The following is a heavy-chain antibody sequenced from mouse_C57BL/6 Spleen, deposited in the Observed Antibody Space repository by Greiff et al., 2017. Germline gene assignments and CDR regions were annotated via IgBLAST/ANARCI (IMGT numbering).Heavy chain of an antibody. Sequence: QVQLQQSGAELARPGASVKLSCKASGYTFTSYGISWVKQRTGQGLEWIGEIYPRSGNTYYNEKFKGKATLTADKSSSTAYMELRSLTSEDSAVYFCARSYDYGTVPSWFAYWGQGTLVTVSA. CDR3: ARSYDYGTVPSWFAY. CDR2: IYPRSGNT. V-gene: IGHV1-81*01. CDR1: GYTFTSYG. J-gene: IGHJ3*01. D-gene: IGHD2-4*01.